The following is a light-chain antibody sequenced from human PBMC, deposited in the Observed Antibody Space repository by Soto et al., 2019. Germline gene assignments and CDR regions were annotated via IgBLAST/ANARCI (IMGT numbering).Light chain of an antibody. CDR3: QSYDSSLSGVV. CDR1: SSNIGARDD. V-gene: IGLV1-40*01. J-gene: IGLJ2*01. Sequence: QSVLTQPPSVSGAPGQRVTISCTGSSSNIGARDDVHWYQQLPGTAPKLLIYGNSNRPSGVPDRFSGSKSGTSASLAITGLQAEDEADYYCQSYDSSLSGVVFGGGTKLTVL. CDR2: GNS.